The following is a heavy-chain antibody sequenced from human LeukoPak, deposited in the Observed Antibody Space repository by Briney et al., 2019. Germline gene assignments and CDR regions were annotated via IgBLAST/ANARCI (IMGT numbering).Heavy chain of an antibody. D-gene: IGHD5-12*01. Sequence: GGSLRLSCAASGFTVSSNYMSWVRQAPGKGLEWVSVIYSGGSTYYADSVKGRFTISRDNSKNTLYLQMNSLRAEDTAVYYSARVPLVSGSYGIDVWGQGTTVTVSS. CDR3: ARVPLVSGSYGIDV. V-gene: IGHV3-53*01. CDR2: IYSGGST. CDR1: GFTVSSNY. J-gene: IGHJ6*02.